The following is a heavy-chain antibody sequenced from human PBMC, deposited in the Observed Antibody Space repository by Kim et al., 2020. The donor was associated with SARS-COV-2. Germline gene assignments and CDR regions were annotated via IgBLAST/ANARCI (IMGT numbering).Heavy chain of an antibody. J-gene: IGHJ4*02. Sequence: PSFQGQVTISADKSISTAYLQWSSLKASDTAMYYCARHNDILTGNLAFDYWGQGTLVTVSS. D-gene: IGHD3-9*01. V-gene: IGHV5-51*01. CDR3: ARHNDILTGNLAFDY.